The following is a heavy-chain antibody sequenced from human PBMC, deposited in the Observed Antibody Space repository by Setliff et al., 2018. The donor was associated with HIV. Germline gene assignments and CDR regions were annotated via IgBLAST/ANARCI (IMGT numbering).Heavy chain of an antibody. CDR3: ARSPRDNSGWFGEGDY. CDR1: GYSFTTYW. CDR2: IYPSDSDT. J-gene: IGHJ4*02. Sequence: GESLKISCKASGYSFTTYWIAWVRQMPGKGLEWMGIIYPSDSDTRYSPSFQGQVTISADKSISTAYLQWNSLKASDTALYYCARSPRDNSGWFGEGDYWGQGTMVTVSS. V-gene: IGHV5-51*01. D-gene: IGHD6-19*01.